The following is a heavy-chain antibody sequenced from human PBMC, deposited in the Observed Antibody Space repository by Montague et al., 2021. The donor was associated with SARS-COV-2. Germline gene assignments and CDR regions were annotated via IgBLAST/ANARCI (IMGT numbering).Heavy chain of an antibody. D-gene: IGHD3-22*01. J-gene: IGHJ4*02. V-gene: IGHV4-34*01. CDR3: VRGGTMTVVVFDY. CDR1: GGSFSGYY. CDR2: IFRSGDS. Sequence: SETLSLTCAVYGGSFSGYYWSWIRQPPGKGLEWIGEIFRSGDSNYNPSLKSRVTMSVDMSRNQFSLSLSNVTAADTAIYYCVRGGTMTVVVFDYWGQGTLVTVSS.